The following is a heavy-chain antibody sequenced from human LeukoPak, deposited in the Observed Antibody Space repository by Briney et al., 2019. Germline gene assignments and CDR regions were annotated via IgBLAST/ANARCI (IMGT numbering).Heavy chain of an antibody. CDR2: INPNSGGT. Sequence: ASVKVSCTASGYTFTVYYIHWVRQAPGQGLEGMGWINPNSGGTSYSQMFRGRVTMTRDTSIATAYMDLRSLRSDDTAVYYCARLIVVVPAAKYYYYMDVWGKGTTVTVSS. V-gene: IGHV1-2*02. D-gene: IGHD2-2*01. J-gene: IGHJ6*03. CDR3: ARLIVVVPAAKYYYYMDV. CDR1: GYTFTVYY.